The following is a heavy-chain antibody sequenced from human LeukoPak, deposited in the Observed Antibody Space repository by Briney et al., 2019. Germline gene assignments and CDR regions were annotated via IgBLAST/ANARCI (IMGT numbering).Heavy chain of an antibody. CDR1: GFTFSSYA. D-gene: IGHD2-2*01. Sequence: PGGSRRLSCAASGFTFSSYAMSWVRQAPGKGLEWVSAISGSGGSTYYADSVKGRFTISRDNSKNTLYLQMISLRVEDTAVYYCAKSEWPYQLLFGFDYWGQGTLVTVSS. J-gene: IGHJ4*02. CDR3: AKSEWPYQLLFGFDY. V-gene: IGHV3-23*01. CDR2: ISGSGGST.